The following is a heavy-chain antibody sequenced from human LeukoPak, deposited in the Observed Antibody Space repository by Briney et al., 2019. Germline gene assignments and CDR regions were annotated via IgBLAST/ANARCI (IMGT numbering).Heavy chain of an antibody. D-gene: IGHD2-2*01. CDR1: GFTFSSHA. V-gene: IGHV3-23*01. Sequence: GGSLRLSCAASGFTFSSHALSWVRQAPGKGLEWVSSLSGSGYNTYYADSVKGRFTISRDNSKNTVYLQMNSLRAEDTAVYYCPKDLYGTRYFDYWGQGTLVTVSS. J-gene: IGHJ4*02. CDR3: PKDLYGTRYFDY. CDR2: LSGSGYNT.